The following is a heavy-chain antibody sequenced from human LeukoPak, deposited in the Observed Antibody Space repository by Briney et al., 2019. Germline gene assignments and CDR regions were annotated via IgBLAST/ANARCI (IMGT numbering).Heavy chain of an antibody. D-gene: IGHD3-9*01. CDR3: ARDPYDTTFHDAFDI. CDR2: IYHSGST. V-gene: IGHV4-4*02. J-gene: IGHJ3*02. CDR1: GGSISSSNW. Sequence: TSGTLSLTCAVSGGSISSSNWWSWVRQPPGKGLEWIGEIYHSGSTNYSPSLKSRVTISVDKSKDQFSLKLSSVTAADTAVYYCARDPYDTTFHDAFDIWGQGTMVTVSS.